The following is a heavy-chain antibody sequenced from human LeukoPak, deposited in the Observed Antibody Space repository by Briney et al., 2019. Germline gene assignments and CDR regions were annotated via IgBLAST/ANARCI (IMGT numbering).Heavy chain of an antibody. CDR1: GFTFDDYA. CDR2: ISWNSGTT. J-gene: IGHJ6*02. V-gene: IGHV3-9*01. Sequence: GGSLRLSCVASGFTFDDYAMHWVRQAPGKGLEWVSGISWNSGTTGYADSVKGRFTISRDNAKKSLDLQMNSLSAEDTALYYCAKDRDYDFYFYGMDVWGQGTTVTVSS. CDR3: AKDRDYDFYFYGMDV. D-gene: IGHD4/OR15-4a*01.